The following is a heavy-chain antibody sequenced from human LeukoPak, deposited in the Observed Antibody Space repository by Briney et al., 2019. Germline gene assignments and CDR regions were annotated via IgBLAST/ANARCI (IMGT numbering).Heavy chain of an antibody. CDR3: ARGDEYYYDSSGYHDAFDI. CDR2: IIPIFGTA. D-gene: IGHD3-22*01. CDR1: GGTFSSYA. Sequence: GASVKVSCKASGGTFSSYAISWVRQAPGQGLEWMGGIIPIFGTANYAQKFQGRVTITADESTSTAYMELSSLRSEDTAVYYCARGDEYYYDSSGYHDAFDIWGQGTMVTVSS. V-gene: IGHV1-69*13. J-gene: IGHJ3*02.